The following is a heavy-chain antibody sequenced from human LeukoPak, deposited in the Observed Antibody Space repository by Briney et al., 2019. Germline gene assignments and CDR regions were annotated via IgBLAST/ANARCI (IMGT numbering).Heavy chain of an antibody. CDR3: AGGGSSWYYFDY. D-gene: IGHD6-13*01. V-gene: IGHV1-69*04. Sequence: SVKVSCKASGGTFSSYAISWVRQAPGQGLEWMGRIIPILGIANYAQKFQGRVTITADKSTSTAYMELSSLRSEDTAVYYCAGGGSSWYYFDYWGQGTLVTVSS. CDR2: IIPILGIA. CDR1: GGTFSSYA. J-gene: IGHJ4*02.